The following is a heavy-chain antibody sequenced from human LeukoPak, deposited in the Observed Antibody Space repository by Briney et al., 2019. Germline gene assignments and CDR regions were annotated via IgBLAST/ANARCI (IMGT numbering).Heavy chain of an antibody. J-gene: IGHJ4*02. CDR2: ISAYNGNT. Sequence: GASVKVSCKASGYTFTDYFLHWVRQAPGQGLEWMGWISAYNGNTNYAQKLQGRVTMTTDTSTSTAYMELRSLRSDDTAVYYCARVPSDYDILTGYYDEWGQGTLVTVSS. CDR3: ARVPSDYDILTGYYDE. D-gene: IGHD3-9*01. CDR1: GYTFTDYF. V-gene: IGHV1-18*04.